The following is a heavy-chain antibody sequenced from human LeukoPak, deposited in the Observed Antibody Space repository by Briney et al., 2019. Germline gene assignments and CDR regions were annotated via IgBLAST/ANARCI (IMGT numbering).Heavy chain of an antibody. V-gene: IGHV4-30-4*01. CDR3: ARPSLTGYGLGYYGMDV. CDR1: GGXLTSDEYY. Sequence: SQTLSLTCTVSGGXLTSDEYYWRWIRQSPGKGLEWIGYMSYNGSAYYNPSLKSRVTISVDTSNNQFSLKLTSVTAADAAVYYCARPSLTGYGLGYYGMDVWGLGTTVTVSS. J-gene: IGHJ6*02. D-gene: IGHD3-9*01. CDR2: MSYNGSA.